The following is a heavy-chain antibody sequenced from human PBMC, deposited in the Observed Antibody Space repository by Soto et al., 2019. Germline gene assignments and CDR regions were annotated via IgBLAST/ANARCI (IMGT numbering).Heavy chain of an antibody. CDR3: ARSMSYYYDSSGYSLNYFDY. V-gene: IGHV4-34*01. Sequence: SETLSLTCAVYGGSFSGYYWSWIRQPPGKGLEWIGEINHSGSTNYNPSLKSRVTISVDTSKNQFSLKLSSVTAADTAVYYCARSMSYYYDSSGYSLNYFDYWGQGTLVTVSS. J-gene: IGHJ4*02. CDR2: INHSGST. D-gene: IGHD3-22*01. CDR1: GGSFSGYY.